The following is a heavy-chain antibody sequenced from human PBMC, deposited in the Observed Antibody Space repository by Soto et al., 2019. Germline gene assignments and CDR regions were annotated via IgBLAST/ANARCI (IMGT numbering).Heavy chain of an antibody. J-gene: IGHJ4*02. Sequence: QLQLQESGPGLVKPSETLSLTCAVSGGSITSSSYYWGWIRQAPGRGLEWIGTIYYRGNTYYNPSLESRVIISADTSKNQLSLNLRSVTAADTAVYYCASPAGADHPFDYWGQGILVTVSS. CDR3: ASPAGADHPFDY. CDR2: IYYRGNT. CDR1: GGSITSSSYY. V-gene: IGHV4-39*01.